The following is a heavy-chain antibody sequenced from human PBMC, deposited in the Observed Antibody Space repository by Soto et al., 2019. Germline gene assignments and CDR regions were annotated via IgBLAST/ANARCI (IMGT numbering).Heavy chain of an antibody. CDR2: IYYSGST. Sequence: QVQLQESGPGLVKPSETLSLTCTVSGGSISSYYWSWIRQPPGKGLEWIGYIYYSGSTNYNPSLKCRVTXXVXTXTHQFSLKLNSMTAADTAVYDCAGHNYGSGSTYFDYWGQGTLVTVSS. CDR3: AGHNYGSGSTYFDY. V-gene: IGHV4-59*08. J-gene: IGHJ4*02. CDR1: GGSISSYY. D-gene: IGHD3-10*01.